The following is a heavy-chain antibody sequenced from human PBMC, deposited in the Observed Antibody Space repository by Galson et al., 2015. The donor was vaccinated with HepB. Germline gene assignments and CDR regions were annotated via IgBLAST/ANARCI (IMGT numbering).Heavy chain of an antibody. Sequence: ETLSLTCTVSGGSISSSSYYWGWIRQPPGKGLEWIGSIYYSGSTYYNPSLKSRVTISVDTSKNQFSLKLSSVTAADTAVYYCAREGSGRFLEWLLPNVPNYFDYWGQGTLVTVSS. D-gene: IGHD3-3*01. J-gene: IGHJ4*02. CDR2: IYYSGST. CDR1: GGSISSSSYY. V-gene: IGHV4-39*07. CDR3: AREGSGRFLEWLLPNVPNYFDY.